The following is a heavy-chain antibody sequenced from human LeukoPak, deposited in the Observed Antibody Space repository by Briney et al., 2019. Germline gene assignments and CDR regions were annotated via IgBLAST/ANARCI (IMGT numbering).Heavy chain of an antibody. D-gene: IGHD1-26*01. Sequence: GGSLRLSCAASGFTFSNAWMSWVRQAPGKGLEWVGRIKSKTDGGTTDYAAPVKGRFTISRDDSKNTLYLQMNSLKTEDTAVYYCTTLHPDLPPTRNYYGMDVWGQGTTVTVSS. CDR2: IKSKTDGGTT. CDR3: TTLHPDLPPTRNYYGMDV. CDR1: GFTFSNAW. V-gene: IGHV3-15*01. J-gene: IGHJ6*02.